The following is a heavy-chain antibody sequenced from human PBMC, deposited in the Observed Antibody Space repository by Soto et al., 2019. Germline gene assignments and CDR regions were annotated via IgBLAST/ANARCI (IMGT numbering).Heavy chain of an antibody. CDR1: GYTFTSSD. V-gene: IGHV1-18*04. CDR3: PSARYPEHSPPGSIVT. CDR2: ISAYKGNT. D-gene: IGHD2-15*01. Sequence: QVQLVQSGGEVKKPGASVRVSCKASGYTFTSSDITWVRQAPRQGLEGMGWISAYKGNTNYAQNLEAKVHEATDTTLNTHRTEQGNPTLDLSASNFCPSARYPEHSPPGSIVTWGQGTQVAVSS. J-gene: IGHJ4*02.